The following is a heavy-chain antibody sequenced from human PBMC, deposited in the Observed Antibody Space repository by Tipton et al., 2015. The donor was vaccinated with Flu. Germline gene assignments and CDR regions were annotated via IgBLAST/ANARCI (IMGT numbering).Heavy chain of an antibody. CDR1: GGSISSYY. Sequence: TLSLTCTVSGGSISSYYWSWVRQPPGKGLEWIGYIYHSGITNYNPSLKSRVTMSIHTSKNQFSLKLSSVTATDAAVYYCARSSTWYIRDYHVVGAFDIWGQGTMVTVSS. V-gene: IGHV4-59*01. J-gene: IGHJ3*02. CDR2: IYHSGIT. D-gene: IGHD6-25*01. CDR3: ARSSTWYIRDYHVVGAFDI.